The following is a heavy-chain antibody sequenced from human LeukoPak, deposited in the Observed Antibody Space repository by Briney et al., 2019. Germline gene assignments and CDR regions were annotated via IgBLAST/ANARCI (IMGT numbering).Heavy chain of an antibody. J-gene: IGHJ6*03. CDR3: AFHGRHCSSTSCYRWDYYYYYMDV. CDR2: ISAYNGNT. D-gene: IGHD2-2*02. V-gene: IGHV1-18*01. CDR1: GYTFTSYG. Sequence: ASVKVSCKASGYTFTSYGISWVRQAPGQGLEWMGWISAYNGNTNYAQKFQGRVTITADESTSTAYMELSSLRSEDTAVYYCAFHGRHCSSTSCYRWDYYYYYMDVWGKGTTVTVSS.